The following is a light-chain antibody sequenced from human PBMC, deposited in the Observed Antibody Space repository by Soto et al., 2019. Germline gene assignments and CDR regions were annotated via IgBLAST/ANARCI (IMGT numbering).Light chain of an antibody. CDR3: QQHLDWHVT. V-gene: IGKV3-15*01. Sequence: EIVLTQSPVTLSVSPGDGASLSSSASQTVGSNLAWYQQKPGQAPRLLIYGASTKATGVPVRFSGSGSGTEFTLTIDNLQSDDFAVYYCQQHLDWHVTFGQGT. CDR1: QTVGSN. J-gene: IGKJ2*01. CDR2: GAS.